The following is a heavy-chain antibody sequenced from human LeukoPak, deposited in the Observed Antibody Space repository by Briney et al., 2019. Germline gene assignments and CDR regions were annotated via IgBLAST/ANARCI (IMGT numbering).Heavy chain of an antibody. D-gene: IGHD3-16*02. CDR3: ARVGGDYVWGSYHPYYFDY. J-gene: IGHJ4*02. V-gene: IGHV1-8*03. Sequence: ASVKVSCKASGYTFTSYAMHWVRQAPGQRLEWMGWMNPNSGNTGYAQKFQGRVTITRNTSISTAYMELSSLRSEDTAVYYCARVGGDYVWGSYHPYYFDYWGQGTLVTVSS. CDR1: GYTFTSYA. CDR2: MNPNSGNT.